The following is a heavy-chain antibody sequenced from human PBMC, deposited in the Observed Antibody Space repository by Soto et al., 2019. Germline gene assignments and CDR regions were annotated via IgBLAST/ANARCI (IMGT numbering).Heavy chain of an antibody. CDR1: GYAFTSYY. V-gene: IGHV1-46*01. Sequence: QVQLVQSGAEVKKPGASVKVSCKASGYAFTSYYIHWVRQAPGQGFEWMGMINPSGGTASYAPRFQDRVTMTGDTSTSTVYVDLSSLRSEDTAVYYCARDFPGNFWGQGTLVTVSS. CDR2: INPSGGTA. CDR3: ARDFPGNF. J-gene: IGHJ4*02.